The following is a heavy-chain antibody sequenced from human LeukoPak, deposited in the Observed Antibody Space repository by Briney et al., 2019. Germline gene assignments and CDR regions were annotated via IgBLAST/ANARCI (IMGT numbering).Heavy chain of an antibody. J-gene: IGHJ3*02. Sequence: SETLSLTCTVSGGSISSYYWSWIRQPPGKGLERIGEINHSGSTNYNPSLKSRVTISVDTSKNQFSLKLSSVTAADTAVYYCARGLEYSSSFDAFDIWGQGTMVTVSS. CDR2: INHSGST. CDR1: GGSISSYY. V-gene: IGHV4-34*01. D-gene: IGHD6-6*01. CDR3: ARGLEYSSSFDAFDI.